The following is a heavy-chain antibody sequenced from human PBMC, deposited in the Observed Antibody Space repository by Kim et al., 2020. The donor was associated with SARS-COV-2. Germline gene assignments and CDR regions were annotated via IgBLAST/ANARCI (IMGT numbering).Heavy chain of an antibody. CDR2: T. V-gene: IGHV1-2*04. J-gene: IGHJ6*04. Sequence: TNYAQKFQGWVTMTRDTSISTAYMGLSRVRSDDTAVYYCARGKYTTPLDVWGKGTTVTVSS. CDR3: ARGKYTTPLDV. D-gene: IGHD1-1*01.